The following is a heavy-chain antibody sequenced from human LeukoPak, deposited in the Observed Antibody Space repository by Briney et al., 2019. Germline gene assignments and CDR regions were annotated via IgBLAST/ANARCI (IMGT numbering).Heavy chain of an antibody. CDR1: GFTFSSYV. J-gene: IGHJ6*03. Sequence: GRSLRLSCAASGFTFSSYVMHWVRQAPGKGLEWVAIISYDGSNEYYADSVKGRFTISRDNSKNTLYLQMNSLRAEDTAVYYCARARITMVRGAGYYMDVWGKGTTVTISS. D-gene: IGHD3-10*01. CDR3: ARARITMVRGAGYYMDV. V-gene: IGHV3-30*14. CDR2: ISYDGSNE.